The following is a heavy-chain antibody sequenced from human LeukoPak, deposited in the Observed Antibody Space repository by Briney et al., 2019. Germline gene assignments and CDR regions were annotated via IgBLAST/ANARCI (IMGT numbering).Heavy chain of an antibody. CDR3: ARDHIGVITHIDY. D-gene: IGHD3-22*01. J-gene: IGHJ4*02. Sequence: ASVKVSCKVSGYTLTELSMHWVRQAPGKGLEWMGGFDPEDGETIYAQKFQGRVTMTRDTSTSTVYMELSSLRSEDTAVYYCARDHIGVITHIDYWGQGTLVTVSS. CDR1: GYTLTELS. V-gene: IGHV1-24*01. CDR2: FDPEDGET.